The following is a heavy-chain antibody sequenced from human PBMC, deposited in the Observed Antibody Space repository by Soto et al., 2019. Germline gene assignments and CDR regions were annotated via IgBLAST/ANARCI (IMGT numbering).Heavy chain of an antibody. V-gene: IGHV1-2*02. Sequence: SVKVSCKASGYTFTGYYMHWVRQAPGRGLEWMGWINPNSGGTNYAQKFQGRVTMTRDTSISTAYMELSRLRSDDTAVYYCARTRMHYDILTGQESYYYDSMDGWSQGTTVTVSS. CDR1: GYTFTGYY. CDR2: INPNSGGT. J-gene: IGHJ6*02. CDR3: ARTRMHYDILTGQESYYYDSMDG. D-gene: IGHD3-9*01.